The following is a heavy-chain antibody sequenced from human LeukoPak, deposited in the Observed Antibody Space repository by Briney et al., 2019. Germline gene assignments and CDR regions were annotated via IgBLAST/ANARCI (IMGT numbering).Heavy chain of an antibody. CDR2: INHSGST. D-gene: IGHD7-27*01. Sequence: SETLSLTCAVYGGSFSGYYWSWIRQPPGKGLEWIGEINHSGSTNSGPSLTSRVTISIDTSKNQFSLKLTSVTAADTAVYYCASGRGLPLGYWGQGTLVTVSS. CDR3: ASGRGLPLGY. CDR1: GGSFSGYY. J-gene: IGHJ4*02. V-gene: IGHV4-34*01.